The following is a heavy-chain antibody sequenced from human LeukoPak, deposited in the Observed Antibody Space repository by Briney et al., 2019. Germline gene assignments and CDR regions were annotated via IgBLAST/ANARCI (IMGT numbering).Heavy chain of an antibody. J-gene: IGHJ4*02. D-gene: IGHD2-8*01. CDR1: GFSFSKYA. V-gene: IGHV3-23*01. Sequence: GGSLRLSCAASGFSFSKYAMSWVRQVPGEGLEWVSTLSGSGATSSYADSVQGRFSISRDNSNNTLYLQMNSLRAEDTALYYCAKDRIVLTVYAVDSWGQGTLVTVSS. CDR3: AKDRIVLTVYAVDS. CDR2: LSGSGATS.